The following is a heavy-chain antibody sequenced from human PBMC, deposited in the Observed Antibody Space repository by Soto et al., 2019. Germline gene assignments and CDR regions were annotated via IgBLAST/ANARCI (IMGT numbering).Heavy chain of an antibody. CDR2: ISYDGSNK. J-gene: IGHJ4*02. CDR3: AKDVGSGYYYEY. V-gene: IGHV3-30*18. D-gene: IGHD3-3*01. Sequence: GGSLRLSCAASGFTFSSYGMHWVRQAPGKGLEWVAVISYDGSNKYYADSVKGRFTISRDNSKNTLYLQMNSLRAEDTAVYYCAKDVGSGYYYEYWGQGTLVTVSS. CDR1: GFTFSSYG.